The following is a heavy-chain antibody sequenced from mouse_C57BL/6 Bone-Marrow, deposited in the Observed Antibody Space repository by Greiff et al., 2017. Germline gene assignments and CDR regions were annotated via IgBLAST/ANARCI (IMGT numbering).Heavy chain of an antibody. J-gene: IGHJ4*01. CDR1: GYTFTSYW. D-gene: IGHD2-1*01. V-gene: IGHV1-61*01. CDR2: IYPSDSET. Sequence: VQLQQPGAELVRPGSSVKLSCKASGYTFTSYWMDWVKQRPGQGLEWIGNIYPSDSETNYNQKFKDKATLTVYKSSSTSYMQHSSLSSEGSAVYYCALWYLYAMDYWGQGTSVTVSS. CDR3: ALWYLYAMDY.